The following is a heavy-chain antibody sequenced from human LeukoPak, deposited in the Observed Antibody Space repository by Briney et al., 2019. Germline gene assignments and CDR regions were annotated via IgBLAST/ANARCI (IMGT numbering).Heavy chain of an antibody. J-gene: IGHJ6*04. Sequence: GGSLRLSCAGSGLNFRDQWMSWLRQAPEKGPEWVAHIKPDGSEKYYVDSVKGRFIISRDDARNSLSLQMNSLRAEDTAVYYCAELGITMIGGVWGKGTTVTISS. CDR3: AELGITMIGGV. D-gene: IGHD3-10*02. CDR1: GLNFRDQW. V-gene: IGHV3-7*01. CDR2: IKPDGSEK.